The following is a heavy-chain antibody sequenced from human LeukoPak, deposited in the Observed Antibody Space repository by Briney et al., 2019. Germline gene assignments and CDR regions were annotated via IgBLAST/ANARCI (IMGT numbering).Heavy chain of an antibody. D-gene: IGHD3-22*01. J-gene: IGHJ1*01. CDR2: TSAYNGNT. CDR1: GYTFTSYG. CDR3: ARDRASFAPYYYDSSREYFQH. V-gene: IGHV1-18*01. Sequence: ASVKVSCKASGYTFTSYGISWVRQAPGQGLEWMGWTSAYNGNTNYAQKLQGRVTMTTDTSTSTAYMELRSLRSDDTAVYYCARDRASFAPYYYDSSREYFQHWGQGTLDTVSS.